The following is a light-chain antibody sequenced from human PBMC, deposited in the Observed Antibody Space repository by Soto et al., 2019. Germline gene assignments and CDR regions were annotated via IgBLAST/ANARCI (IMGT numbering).Light chain of an antibody. CDR2: DAS. J-gene: IGKJ1*01. CDR1: QSVGSY. Sequence: EIVLTQSPATLSLSPGERATLSCRASQSVGSYFAWYQQKPGQAPRLLIYDASSRATGIPARFSGSGSGTEFTLTISSLEPEDFAVYYCQRRSNWPVTFGQGTRVEIK. V-gene: IGKV3-11*01. CDR3: QRRSNWPVT.